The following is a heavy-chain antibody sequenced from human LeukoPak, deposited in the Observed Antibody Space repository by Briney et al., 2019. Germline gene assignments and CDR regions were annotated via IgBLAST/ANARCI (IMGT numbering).Heavy chain of an antibody. D-gene: IGHD5-18*01. V-gene: IGHV4-59*01. CDR3: ARSGGYSYGYYYGMDV. Sequence: SETPSLTCTVSGGSISSYYWSWIRQPPGKGLEWIGYIYYSGSTNYNPSLKSRVTISVDTSKNKFSLKLSSVTAADTAVYYCARSGGYSYGYYYGMDVWGKGTTVTVSS. J-gene: IGHJ6*04. CDR1: GGSISSYY. CDR2: IYYSGST.